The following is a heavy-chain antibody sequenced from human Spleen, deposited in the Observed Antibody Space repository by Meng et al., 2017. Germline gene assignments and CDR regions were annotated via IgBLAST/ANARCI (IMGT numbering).Heavy chain of an antibody. CDR3: AREDVNWFDP. V-gene: IGHV3-48*03. Sequence: GESLKISCAASGFTFSNYEMNWVRQAPGKGLEWISYINTRGTTIYYADSVKGRFTISRDNAKNSLYLQMNSLRVEDTAVYYCAREDVNWFDPWGQGTLVTVSS. CDR2: INTRGTTI. CDR1: GFTFSNYE. J-gene: IGHJ5*02.